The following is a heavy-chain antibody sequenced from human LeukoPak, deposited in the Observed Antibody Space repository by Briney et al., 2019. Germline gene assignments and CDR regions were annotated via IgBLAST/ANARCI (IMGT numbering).Heavy chain of an antibody. V-gene: IGHV3-66*02. D-gene: IGHD1-26*01. Sequence: GGALRLSCAASGFTVSSNYMNWVRQAPGKGLEWVSVIYSGGSTYYADSVKGRFTISRDNSKKTLYLQMNSLRAEDTAVYYCARGRVGYYFDHWGQGTLATVSS. CDR2: IYSGGST. CDR3: ARGRVGYYFDH. J-gene: IGHJ4*02. CDR1: GFTVSSNY.